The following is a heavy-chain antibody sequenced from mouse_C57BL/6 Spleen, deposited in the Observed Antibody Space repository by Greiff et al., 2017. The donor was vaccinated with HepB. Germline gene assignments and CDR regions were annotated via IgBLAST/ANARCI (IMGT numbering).Heavy chain of an antibody. CDR2: INPGSGGT. V-gene: IGHV1-54*01. D-gene: IGHD1-1*01. CDR1: GYAFTNYL. Sequence: VQLQQSGAELVRPGTSVKVSCKASGYAFTNYLIEWVKQRPGQGLEWIGVINPGSGGTNYNEKFKGKATLTADKSSSTAYMQLSSLTSADSAVYFCARGGSTTVVFDYWGQGTTLTVSS. J-gene: IGHJ2*01. CDR3: ARGGSTTVVFDY.